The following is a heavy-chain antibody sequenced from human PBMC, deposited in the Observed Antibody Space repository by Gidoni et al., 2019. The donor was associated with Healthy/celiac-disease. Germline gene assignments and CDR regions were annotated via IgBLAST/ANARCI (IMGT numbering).Heavy chain of an antibody. CDR2: IWYDGSNK. D-gene: IGHD6-13*01. V-gene: IGHV3-33*01. J-gene: IGHJ4*02. Sequence: QVQLVESGGGVVQPGRSLRLSCAASGFTFSSYGMHGVRQAPGKGLEWVAVIWYDGSNKYYADSVKGRFTISRDNSKNTLYLQMNSLRAEDTAVYYCARDFAAGAPLDYWGQGTLVTVSS. CDR1: GFTFSSYG. CDR3: ARDFAAGAPLDY.